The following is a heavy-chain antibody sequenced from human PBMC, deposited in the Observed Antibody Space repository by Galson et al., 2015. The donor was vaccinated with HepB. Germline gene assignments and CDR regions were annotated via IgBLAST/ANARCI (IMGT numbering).Heavy chain of an antibody. CDR1: GFTFSSYA. V-gene: IGHV3-23*01. J-gene: IGHJ6*03. CDR3: AKPQYGGYLDYYYMDV. CDR2: ISNNGKTT. D-gene: IGHD4-23*01. Sequence: SLRLSCAASGFTFSSYAMSWVRQAPGKGLEWVSIISNNGKTTNFADSVRGRFTISRDSAKNTLYLQMNSLRVEDTAVHYCAKPQYGGYLDYYYMDVWGKGTRVTVSS.